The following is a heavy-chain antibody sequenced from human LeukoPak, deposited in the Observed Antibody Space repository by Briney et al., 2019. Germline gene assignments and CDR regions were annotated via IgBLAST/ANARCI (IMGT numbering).Heavy chain of an antibody. CDR3: AKDISSSWYLRGSYFDY. Sequence: GGSLRLSCAASGFTFSSYGMHWVRQAPGKGLEWVAFIRYDGSNKYYADSVKGRFTISRDNSKNTLYLQMNSLRAEDTAVYYCAKDISSSWYLRGSYFDYWGQGTLVTVSS. CDR2: IRYDGSNK. V-gene: IGHV3-30*02. CDR1: GFTFSSYG. J-gene: IGHJ4*02. D-gene: IGHD6-13*01.